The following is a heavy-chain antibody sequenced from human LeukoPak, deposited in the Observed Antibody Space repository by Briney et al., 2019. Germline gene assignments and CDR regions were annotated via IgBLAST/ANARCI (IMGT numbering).Heavy chain of an antibody. CDR2: ISSSSSTV. CDR3: AKDRLLAVVVPAGIFGY. V-gene: IGHV3-48*01. J-gene: IGHJ4*02. CDR1: GFTFSSYN. Sequence: GGSLRLSCAASGFTFSSYNMNWVRQAPGKGLEWVSYISSSSSTVHYADSVKGRFTISRDNSKNTLYLQMNSLRAEDTAVYYCAKDRLLAVVVPAGIFGYWGQGTLVTVSS. D-gene: IGHD2-2*02.